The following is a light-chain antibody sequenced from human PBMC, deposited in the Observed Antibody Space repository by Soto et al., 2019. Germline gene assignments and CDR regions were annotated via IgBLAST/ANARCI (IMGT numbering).Light chain of an antibody. CDR1: RSDVGGYNY. Sequence: QSVLTQPASVSGSPGQSITISCTGTRSDVGGYNYVSWYQQLPGKAPKFMIYDVSNRPSGVSTRFSGSKSGNTASLTISGLQAEDEADYYCNSYTTSNTRQIVFGTGTKVTVL. V-gene: IGLV2-14*01. CDR2: DVS. J-gene: IGLJ1*01. CDR3: NSYTTSNTRQIV.